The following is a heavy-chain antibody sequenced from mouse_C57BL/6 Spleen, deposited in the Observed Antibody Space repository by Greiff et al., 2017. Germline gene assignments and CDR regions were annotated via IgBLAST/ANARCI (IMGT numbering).Heavy chain of an antibody. V-gene: IGHV1-64*01. D-gene: IGHD1-1*01. J-gene: IGHJ2*01. CDR2: IHPNSGST. CDR3: ARPNDGSSYSYFDY. Sequence: QVQLQQPGAELVKPGASVKLSCKASGYTFTSYWMHWVKQRPGQGLEWIGMIHPNSGSTNYNEKFKSKATLTVAKSSSTAYMQLSSLTSEDSAVYYCARPNDGSSYSYFDYWGQGTTLTVSS. CDR1: GYTFTSYW.